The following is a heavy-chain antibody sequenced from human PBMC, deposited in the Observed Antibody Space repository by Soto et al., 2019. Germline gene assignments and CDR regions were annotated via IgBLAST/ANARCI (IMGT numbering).Heavy chain of an antibody. J-gene: IGHJ4*01. CDR1: GFTLSSYA. CDR2: ISGSGGST. Sequence: GGSRRLSCAASGFTLSSYAMSLVRQAPGKGLEWVSAISGSGGSTYYADSVKGRFTISRDNSKNPLYLQMNSLRAEDTAVYDCAISQQYGHFHYRGLGTLVTVSS. D-gene: IGHD4-17*01. V-gene: IGHV3-23*01. CDR3: AISQQYGHFHY.